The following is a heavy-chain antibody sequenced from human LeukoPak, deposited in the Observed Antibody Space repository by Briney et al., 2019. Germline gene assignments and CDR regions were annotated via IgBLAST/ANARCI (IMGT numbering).Heavy chain of an antibody. J-gene: IGHJ4*02. Sequence: GGSLRLSCAASGFTFSSYAMSWDRQAPGKGLEWVSAVSGSGGSTYYADSVKGRFTISRDNSKNTLYLQMNSLRAEDTALYYCAKVRHYYDSTGYYYDYWGQGTLVTVSS. D-gene: IGHD3-22*01. CDR1: GFTFSSYA. V-gene: IGHV3-23*01. CDR3: AKVRHYYDSTGYYYDY. CDR2: VSGSGGST.